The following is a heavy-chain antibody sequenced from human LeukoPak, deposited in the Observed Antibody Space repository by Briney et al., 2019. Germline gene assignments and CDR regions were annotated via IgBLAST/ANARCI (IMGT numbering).Heavy chain of an antibody. CDR1: GGSVSSGSYY. CDR2: IYYSGST. J-gene: IGHJ4*01. CDR3: ASLPPTIIGVVIAYIDD. Sequence: ETLSLTCTVSGGSVSSGSYYWSCIRQPPGKGLEWIGYIYYSGSTNYNPSLSGRVTISVATYKNQISLKLSSKTAADTAVYYCASLPPTIIGVVIAYIDDRGQGTLVTVSS. V-gene: IGHV4-61*01. D-gene: IGHD3-3*01.